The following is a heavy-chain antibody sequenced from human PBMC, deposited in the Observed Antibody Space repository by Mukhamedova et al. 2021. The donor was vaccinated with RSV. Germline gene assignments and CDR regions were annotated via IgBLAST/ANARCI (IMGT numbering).Heavy chain of an antibody. Sequence: SRSDYIYYADSVRGRFTISRDNAKNSLYLQMNTLRAEDTAVYYCARGPSGSYKDYFDYCGQGTLVTVSS. J-gene: IGHJ4*02. CDR2: SRSDYI. CDR3: ARGPSGSYKDYFDY. D-gene: IGHD1-26*01. V-gene: IGHV3-21*01.